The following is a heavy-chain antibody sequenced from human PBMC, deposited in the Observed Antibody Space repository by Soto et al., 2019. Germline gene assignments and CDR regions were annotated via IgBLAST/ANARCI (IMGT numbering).Heavy chain of an antibody. Sequence: QVQLVQSGAEVKKPGSSVKVSCKASGGTFSSYAISWVRQAPGQGLEWMGGIIPICGTANSAQKFQGRVTITADESTSTAYMELSSLRSEDTAVYYCAREGYCSSTRCYYFDYWGQGTLVTVSS. CDR1: GGTFSSYA. V-gene: IGHV1-69*01. CDR3: AREGYCSSTRCYYFDY. CDR2: IIPICGTA. D-gene: IGHD2-2*01. J-gene: IGHJ4*02.